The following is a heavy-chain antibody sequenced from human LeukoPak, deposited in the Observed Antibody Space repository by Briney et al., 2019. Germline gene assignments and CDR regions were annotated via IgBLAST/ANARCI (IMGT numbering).Heavy chain of an antibody. Sequence: PGGSLRLSCAASGFTFSSYVMHWVRQAPGKGLEWVAIISYDGSNEYYADSVKGRFTISRDNSKNTVYLQMNSLRAEDTAVYYCAKGGSYRSQPYFDYWGQGTPVTVSS. CDR3: AKGGSYRSQPYFDY. CDR2: ISYDGSNE. D-gene: IGHD3-16*02. V-gene: IGHV3-30*04. CDR1: GFTFSSYV. J-gene: IGHJ4*02.